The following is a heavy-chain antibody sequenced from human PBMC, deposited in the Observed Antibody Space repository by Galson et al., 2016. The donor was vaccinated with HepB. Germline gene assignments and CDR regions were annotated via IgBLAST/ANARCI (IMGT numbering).Heavy chain of an antibody. J-gene: IGHJ5*02. V-gene: IGHV3-30*04. Sequence: SLRLSCAASGFTFSSYAMHWVRQAPGKGLEWVAVMSHDGSHIFYVDSVKGRSSISRDNSKNTLYLQMNSLRDEDTAVYYCAKDHGNRWLNNWFDPWGQGTLVTVSS. CDR3: AKDHGNRWLNNWFDP. CDR1: GFTFSSYA. D-gene: IGHD6-19*01. CDR2: MSHDGSHI.